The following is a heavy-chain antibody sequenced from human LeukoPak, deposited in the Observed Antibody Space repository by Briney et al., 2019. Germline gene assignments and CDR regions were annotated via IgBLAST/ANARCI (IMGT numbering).Heavy chain of an antibody. J-gene: IGHJ4*02. CDR3: ARGKGYTREYLPYY. V-gene: IGHV4-61*02. D-gene: IGHD2-15*01. Sequence: SQTLSLTCTVSGGSISSGSYYWSWIRQPAGKGLEWIGRIYTSGSTNYNPSLKSRVSISVDTSKNQLSLKVTSVTAADTAVYYCARGKGYTREYLPYYWGQGTLVTVSS. CDR1: GGSISSGSYY. CDR2: IYTSGST.